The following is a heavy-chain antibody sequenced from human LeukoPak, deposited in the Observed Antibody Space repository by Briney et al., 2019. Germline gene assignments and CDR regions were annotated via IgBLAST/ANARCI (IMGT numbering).Heavy chain of an antibody. CDR1: GGSISNSTYY. CDR3: ARRIFGLYYFDY. V-gene: IGHV4-39*01. Sequence: TTSETLSLTCTDSGGSISNSTYYWGWIRQPPGKGLEWVGTVYYSGSAYYNPSLKSRVTISVDTSKNQFSLKLRSVTAADTAVYYCARRIFGLYYFDYWGQGSLVTVSS. D-gene: IGHD3/OR15-3a*01. J-gene: IGHJ4*02. CDR2: VYYSGSA.